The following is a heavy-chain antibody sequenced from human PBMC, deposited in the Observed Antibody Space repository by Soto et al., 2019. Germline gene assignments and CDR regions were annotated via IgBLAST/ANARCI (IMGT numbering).Heavy chain of an antibody. Sequence: GGSLRLSCAASGFTFSKYDMNWVRQAPGKGLEWVSGISGSGGNTHYADSVKGRFTISRDNSKNTLYLQMNSLRAEDTAIYYCAKKETVVVPAALDYWGQGTLVTVSS. J-gene: IGHJ4*02. CDR1: GFTFSKYD. D-gene: IGHD2-2*01. V-gene: IGHV3-23*01. CDR2: ISGSGGNT. CDR3: AKKETVVVPAALDY.